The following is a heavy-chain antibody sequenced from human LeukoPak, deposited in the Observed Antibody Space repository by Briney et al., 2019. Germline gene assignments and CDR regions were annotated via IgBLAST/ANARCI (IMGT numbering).Heavy chain of an antibody. V-gene: IGHV3-53*01. J-gene: IGHJ3*02. D-gene: IGHD7-27*01. CDR3: ARDTGIDAFDI. CDR1: GFIVSSNY. Sequence: GGSLRLSCAASGFIVSSNYMSWVRQAPGKGLEWVSVINRGGRTNYADSVKGRFTISRDSSKNTLYLQMNSLRAEDTAVYYCARDTGIDAFDIWGQGTMVTVSS. CDR2: INRGGRT.